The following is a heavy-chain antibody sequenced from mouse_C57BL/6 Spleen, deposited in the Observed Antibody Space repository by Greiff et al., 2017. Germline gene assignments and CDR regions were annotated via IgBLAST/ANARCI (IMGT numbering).Heavy chain of an antibody. D-gene: IGHD1-1*01. V-gene: IGHV1-52*01. J-gene: IGHJ2*01. CDR1: GYTFTSYW. CDR3: ARSYGSSPYFDY. CDR2: IDPSDSET. Sequence: QVQLQQPGAELVRPGSSVKLSCKASGYTFTSYWMHWVKQRPIQGLEWIGNIDPSDSETHYNQKFKDKATLTVDKSSSTAYMQLSSLTSEDSAVYYCARSYGSSPYFDYWGQGTTLTVSS.